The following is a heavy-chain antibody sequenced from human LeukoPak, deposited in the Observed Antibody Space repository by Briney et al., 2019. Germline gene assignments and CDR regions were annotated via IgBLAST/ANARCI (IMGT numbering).Heavy chain of an antibody. V-gene: IGHV1-46*01. CDR3: ARYSSSSVDY. Sequence: GASVKVSCKASGYTFTSYYMHWVRLTPGQGHEWMGIINPSGGSTSYAQKFEGRVTMTRDTSTSTVYMELSSLRSEDTAVYYCARYSSSSVDYWGQGTLVTVSS. CDR2: INPSGGST. J-gene: IGHJ4*02. CDR1: GYTFTSYY. D-gene: IGHD6-6*01.